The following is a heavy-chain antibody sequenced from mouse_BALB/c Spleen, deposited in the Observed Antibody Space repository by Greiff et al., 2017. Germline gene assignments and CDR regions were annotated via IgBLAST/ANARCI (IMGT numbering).Heavy chain of an antibody. Sequence: QVQLQQSGAELVRPGASVKLSCKASGYTFTSYWINWVKQRPGQGLEWIGNIYPSDSYTNYNQKFKDKATLTVDKSSSTAYMQLSSPTSEDSAVYYCTRGQLGPYAMDYWGQGTSVTVSS. D-gene: IGHD3-2*01. V-gene: IGHV1-69*02. CDR2: IYPSDSYT. CDR3: TRGQLGPYAMDY. J-gene: IGHJ4*01. CDR1: GYTFTSYW.